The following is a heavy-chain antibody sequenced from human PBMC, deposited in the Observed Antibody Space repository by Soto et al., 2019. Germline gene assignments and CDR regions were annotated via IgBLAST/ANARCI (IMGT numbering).Heavy chain of an antibody. Sequence: GGSLRLSCAASGFTFSSYGMHWVRQAPGKGLEWVAVIWYDGSNKYYADSVKGRFTISRDNSKNTLDLQMNSLRAEDTAVYYCARDEDYGDYVFRYWGQGTLVTVSS. CDR1: GFTFSSYG. J-gene: IGHJ4*02. CDR3: ARDEDYGDYVFRY. CDR2: IWYDGSNK. V-gene: IGHV3-33*01. D-gene: IGHD4-17*01.